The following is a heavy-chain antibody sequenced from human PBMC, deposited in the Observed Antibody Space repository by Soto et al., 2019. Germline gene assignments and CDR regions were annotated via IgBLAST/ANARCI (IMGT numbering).Heavy chain of an antibody. Sequence: QVQLQESGPGLVKPSQTLSLTCTVSGGSISSGGYYWSWIRQHPGKGLEWIGYIYYSGSTYYNPSLKSRVTXXVXTXXNQFSLKLSSVTAADTAVYYCASAVANYYYYGMDVWGQGTTVTVSS. D-gene: IGHD2-15*01. CDR3: ASAVANYYYYGMDV. V-gene: IGHV4-31*03. CDR1: GGSISSGGYY. CDR2: IYYSGST. J-gene: IGHJ6*02.